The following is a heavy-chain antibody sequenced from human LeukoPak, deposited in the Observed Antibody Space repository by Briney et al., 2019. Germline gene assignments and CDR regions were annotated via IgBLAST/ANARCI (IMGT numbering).Heavy chain of an antibody. V-gene: IGHV4-39*07. CDR3: ARGYDSNYVPYNWFDP. CDR1: GGSISSSSYY. CDR2: IYHSGST. Sequence: KPSETLSLTCTVSGGSISSSSYYWGWIRQPPGKGLEWIGSIYHSGSTYYNPSLKSRVTISVDTSKNQFSLKLSSVTAADTAVYYCARGYDSNYVPYNWFDPWGQGTLVTVSS. J-gene: IGHJ5*02. D-gene: IGHD4-11*01.